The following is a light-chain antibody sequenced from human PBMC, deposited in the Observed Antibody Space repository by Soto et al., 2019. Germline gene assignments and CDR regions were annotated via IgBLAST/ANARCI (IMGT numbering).Light chain of an antibody. J-gene: IGKJ1*01. CDR1: HILLFNNEYNY. CDR2: LGS. Sequence: EIVMTQSPLSLVVTAGERASISCMSSHILLFNNEYNYLDWYLQKPGQSPQLLMYLGSNRAPGVPARFSGTGSGTDFTLQISSVEAEDVGFYYCMQGLQAPWTFGQGTKVDIK. CDR3: MQGLQAPWT. V-gene: IGKV2-28*01.